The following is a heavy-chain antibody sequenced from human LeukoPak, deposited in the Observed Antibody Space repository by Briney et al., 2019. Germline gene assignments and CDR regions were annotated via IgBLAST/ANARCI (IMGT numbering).Heavy chain of an antibody. CDR2: ISYDGSNK. CDR1: GFTFSSYA. J-gene: IGHJ4*02. CDR3: AKQLGYCSDGSCYFEN. Sequence: GRSLRLSCAASGFTFSSYAMHWVRQAPGKGLEWVAVISYDGSNKYYADSVKGRFTISRDNSKNTLYLQMNSLRAEDTAVYYCAKQLGYCSDGSCYFENWGQGTLVTVSS. V-gene: IGHV3-30-3*02. D-gene: IGHD2-15*01.